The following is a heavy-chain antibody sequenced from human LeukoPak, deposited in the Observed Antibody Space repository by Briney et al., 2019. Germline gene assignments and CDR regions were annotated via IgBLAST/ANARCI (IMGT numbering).Heavy chain of an antibody. CDR2: ISSGRGRSTI. V-gene: IGHV3-11*04. J-gene: IGHJ3*02. Sequence: GGSLRLSCAASGLTFSGYYMSWIRQAPGKGLEWLSYISSGRGRSTIYYADSVKGRFTISRDNAKNSLYLQMNSLRAEDTAVYYCARDGFMIVVPDDAFDIWGQGTMVTVSS. CDR1: GLTFSGYY. D-gene: IGHD3-22*01. CDR3: ARDGFMIVVPDDAFDI.